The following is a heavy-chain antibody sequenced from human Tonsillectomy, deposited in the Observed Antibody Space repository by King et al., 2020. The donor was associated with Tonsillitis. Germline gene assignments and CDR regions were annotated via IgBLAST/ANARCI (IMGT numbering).Heavy chain of an antibody. V-gene: IGHV3-9*01. CDR2: ISWNSGSI. Sequence: VQLVQSGGGLVQPGRSLRLSCAASGFTFDDYAMHWVRQAPGKGLEWVSGISWNSGSIGDADTVKGRFTISRDNAKKSLYLHMNSLRAKDTALYYCTKDMATIRAYAFDIWGQGTTVTVSS. CDR3: TKDMATIRAYAFDI. CDR1: GFTFDDYA. J-gene: IGHJ3*02. D-gene: IGHD5-24*01.